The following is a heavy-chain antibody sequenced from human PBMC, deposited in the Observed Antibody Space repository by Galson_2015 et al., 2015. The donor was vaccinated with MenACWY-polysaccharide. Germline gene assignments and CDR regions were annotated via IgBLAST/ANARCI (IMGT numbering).Heavy chain of an antibody. CDR2: ISAYNGNT. CDR3: TTDHSSGWYFFG. V-gene: IGHV1-18*01. CDR1: GYTFTSYG. J-gene: IGHJ4*02. D-gene: IGHD6-19*01. Sequence: SVKVSCKASGYTFTSYGISWVRQAPGQGLEWMGWISAYNGNTNYAQKLQGRVTMTTDTSTSTAYMELRSLRSEDTAVYYCTTDHSSGWYFFGWGQGTLVTVSS.